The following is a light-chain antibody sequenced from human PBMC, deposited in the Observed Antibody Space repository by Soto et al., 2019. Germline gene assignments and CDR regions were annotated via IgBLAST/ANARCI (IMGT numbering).Light chain of an antibody. CDR1: SSAVVGYYY. J-gene: IGLJ1*01. CDR2: DVS. CDR3: SSHTSSSTLYV. V-gene: IGLV2-14*01. Sequence: QSALTQPASVSGSPGQSITIACTGTSSAVVGYYYVSWYQQHPGRDPKLMISDVSTRPSGVSIRLSGSKSGNTASLTISGLQSEDEDDYYLSSHTSSSTLYVFGTGTKLTVL.